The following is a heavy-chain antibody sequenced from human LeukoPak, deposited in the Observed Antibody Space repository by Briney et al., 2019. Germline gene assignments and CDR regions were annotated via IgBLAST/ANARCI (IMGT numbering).Heavy chain of an antibody. CDR3: AKDTKVYYGSGSYAPDY. Sequence: GGSLRLSCAASGFTFSSYGMHWVRQAPGKGLEWVAVISYDVINKFYADSVEGRFTISRDNSKNTLYLQMNSLRAEDTAVYYCAKDTKVYYGSGSYAPDYWGQGTLVTVSS. CDR1: GFTFSSYG. CDR2: ISYDVINK. J-gene: IGHJ4*02. V-gene: IGHV3-30*18. D-gene: IGHD3-10*01.